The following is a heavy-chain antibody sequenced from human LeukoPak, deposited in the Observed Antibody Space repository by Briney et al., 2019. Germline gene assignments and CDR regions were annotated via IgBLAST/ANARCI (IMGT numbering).Heavy chain of an antibody. CDR1: GGSISSSSYY. Sequence: SETLSLTCTVSGGSISSSSYYWGWIRQPPGKGLEWIGSIYYSGSTYYNPSLKSRVTISVDTSKNQFSLKLSSVTAADTAVYYCAREPFTISGGGFDYWGQGTLVTVSS. V-gene: IGHV4-39*07. CDR2: IYYSGST. J-gene: IGHJ4*02. D-gene: IGHD3-3*01. CDR3: AREPFTISGGGFDY.